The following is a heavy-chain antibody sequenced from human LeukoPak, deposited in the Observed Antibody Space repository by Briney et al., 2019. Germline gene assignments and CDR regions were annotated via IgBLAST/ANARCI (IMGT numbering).Heavy chain of an antibody. CDR2: ISSSSNSL. J-gene: IGHJ4*02. CDR3: ASVGY. CDR1: GFTFSSYN. Sequence: TGGSLRLSCAASGFTFSSYNMNWVRQAPGKGLEWVSSISSSSNSLYYADSVEGRFTISRDDAKNSLYLQMNSLRAEDTAVYYCASVGYWGQGTLVTVSS. V-gene: IGHV3-21*01.